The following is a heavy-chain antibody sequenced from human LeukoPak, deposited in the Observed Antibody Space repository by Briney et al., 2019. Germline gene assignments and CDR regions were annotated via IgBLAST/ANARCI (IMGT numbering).Heavy chain of an antibody. CDR1: GFTVSSNY. CDR3: AKSSSARGDGYTFDY. Sequence: GGSLRLSCAASGFTVSSNYMSWVRQAPGKGLEWVSAISGSGGSTYYADSVKGRFTISRDNSKNTLYLQMSSLRAEDTAVYYCAKSSSARGDGYTFDYWGQGTLVTVSS. V-gene: IGHV3-23*01. D-gene: IGHD5-24*01. J-gene: IGHJ4*02. CDR2: ISGSGGST.